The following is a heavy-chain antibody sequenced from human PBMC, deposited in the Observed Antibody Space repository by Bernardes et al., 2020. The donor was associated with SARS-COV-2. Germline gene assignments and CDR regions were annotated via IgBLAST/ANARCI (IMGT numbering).Heavy chain of an antibody. Sequence: LSLTCTVSGGSISSSSYYWGWIRQPPGKGLEWIGSIYYSGSTYYNPSLKSRVTISVDTSKNQFSLKLSSVTAADTAVYYCAREGSGWYYFDYWGQGTLVTVSS. D-gene: IGHD6-19*01. J-gene: IGHJ4*02. CDR3: AREGSGWYYFDY. V-gene: IGHV4-39*07. CDR1: GGSISSSSYY. CDR2: IYYSGST.